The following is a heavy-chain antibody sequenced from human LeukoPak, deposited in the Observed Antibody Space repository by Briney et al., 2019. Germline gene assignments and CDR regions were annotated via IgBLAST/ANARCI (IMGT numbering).Heavy chain of an antibody. D-gene: IGHD3-10*01. Sequence: SETLFLTCTVSGGSISPYYWSWIRQPPGKGLEWIGYVYYSGSTNYNPSLKSRVTISVDTSKSQFSLKLTSVTAADTAVYYCARGGGSGRGNWFDPWGQGSLVIVSS. CDR2: VYYSGST. CDR1: GGSISPYY. V-gene: IGHV4-59*01. CDR3: ARGGGSGRGNWFDP. J-gene: IGHJ5*02.